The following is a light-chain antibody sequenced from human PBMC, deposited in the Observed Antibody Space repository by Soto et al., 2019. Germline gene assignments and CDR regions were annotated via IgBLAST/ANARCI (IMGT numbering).Light chain of an antibody. CDR2: DAS. J-gene: IGKJ4*01. CDR1: QSVSSY. Sequence: DIVLTQSPATLSLSPGERATLSCSASQSVSSYLVWYQHKPDQAPRLLIYDASQRATGVPARFSGSGSGTDFTLTISSLEPEDFAVYDCQQRSNWPLPFGGGTKVEIK. V-gene: IGKV3-11*01. CDR3: QQRSNWPLP.